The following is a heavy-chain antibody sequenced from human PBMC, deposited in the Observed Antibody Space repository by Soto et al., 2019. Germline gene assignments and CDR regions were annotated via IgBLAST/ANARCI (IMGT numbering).Heavy chain of an antibody. J-gene: IGHJ4*02. Sequence: PGGSLRLSCAASGSTFSSYAMSWVRQAPGKGLEWVSAISGSGGSTYYADSVKGRFTISRDNSKNTLYLQMNSLRAEDTAVYYCAKDRAVSYYGSGSYYPFDYWGQGTLVTVSS. D-gene: IGHD3-10*01. CDR1: GSTFSSYA. V-gene: IGHV3-23*01. CDR3: AKDRAVSYYGSGSYYPFDY. CDR2: ISGSGGST.